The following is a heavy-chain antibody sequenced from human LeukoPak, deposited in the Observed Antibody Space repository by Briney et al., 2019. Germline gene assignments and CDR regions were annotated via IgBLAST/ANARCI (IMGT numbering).Heavy chain of an antibody. CDR1: GYTFTTYY. CDR3: LRWEGIWFGDGTDY. Sequence: ASVKVSCKAYGYTFTTYYMHWVRQAPGQGLEWMGRINPNSGDTNFAQKFQGRVTMTRDTSINTVYMQLSRLRSDDTAVYYCLRWEGIWFGDGTDYWGQGTLVTVSS. D-gene: IGHD3-10*01. J-gene: IGHJ4*02. CDR2: INPNSGDT. V-gene: IGHV1-2*06.